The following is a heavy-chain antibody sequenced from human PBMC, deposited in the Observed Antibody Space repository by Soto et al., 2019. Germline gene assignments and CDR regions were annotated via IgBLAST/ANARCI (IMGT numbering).Heavy chain of an antibody. D-gene: IGHD6-19*01. J-gene: IGHJ3*02. Sequence: ASVKVSCKASGYTFTIYGIIWVRQAPGQGLEWMGWISAYNGNTNYAQKLQGRVTMTTDTSTSTAYMELRSLRSDDTAVYYCARLGPVAGTDAFDIWGQGTMVTVSS. CDR2: ISAYNGNT. V-gene: IGHV1-18*01. CDR3: ARLGPVAGTDAFDI. CDR1: GYTFTIYG.